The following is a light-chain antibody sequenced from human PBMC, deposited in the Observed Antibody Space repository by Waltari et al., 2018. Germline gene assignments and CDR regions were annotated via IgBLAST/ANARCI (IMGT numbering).Light chain of an antibody. J-gene: IGLJ1*01. Sequence: QLALTQSPSASASLGASVTLTCTLSSGHNTYALAWHQQPPEKAPRYLMKVNSDGSYAKADGIPDRFSGSSSGAERFLTISSLQSEDEADYYCQTWNIGIRVFGIGTKVTVL. V-gene: IGLV4-69*01. CDR3: QTWNIGIRV. CDR1: SGHNTYA. CDR2: VNSDGSY.